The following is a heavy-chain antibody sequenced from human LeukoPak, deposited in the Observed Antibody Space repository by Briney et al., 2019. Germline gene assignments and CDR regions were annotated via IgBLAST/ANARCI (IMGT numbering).Heavy chain of an antibody. D-gene: IGHD2-2*01. CDR3: AGDDCSSSSCYLFH. CDR2: ISSAGHT. J-gene: IGHJ4*02. CDR1: GGSISSTPHY. V-gene: IGHV4-61*02. Sequence: PSETLSLTCTVSGGSISSTPHYWGWIRQPAGKGLEWMGRISSAGHTNYSPFLKGRVLLSVDTSRNQFSLKLTSVTAADTAVYYCAGDDCSSSSCYLFHWGQGTLVTVSS.